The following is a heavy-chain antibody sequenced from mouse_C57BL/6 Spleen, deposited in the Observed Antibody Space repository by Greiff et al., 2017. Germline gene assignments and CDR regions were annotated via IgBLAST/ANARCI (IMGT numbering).Heavy chain of an antibody. CDR2: IDPSDSYT. CDR1: GYTFTSYW. CDR3: ARRYDGSSYRYFDY. Sequence: VQLQQPGAELVKPGASVKLSCKASGYTFTSYWMQWVKQRPGQGLEWIGEIDPSDSYTNYNQKFKGKATLTVDTSSSAAYMLRSSLTSEDSAVYYGARRYDGSSYRYFDYWGQGTTLTVSS. J-gene: IGHJ2*01. V-gene: IGHV1-50*01. D-gene: IGHD1-1*01.